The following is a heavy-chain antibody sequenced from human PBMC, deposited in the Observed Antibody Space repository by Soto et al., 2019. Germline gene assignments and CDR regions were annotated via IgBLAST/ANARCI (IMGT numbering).Heavy chain of an antibody. Sequence: ASVKVSCKASGYTLTGYYMHWVRQAPGQGLEWMGIINPSGGSTSYAQKRQGRVTKTRDTSTSTVYMELSSLRSEDTAVYYCARDIGTARYYYYGMDVWGQGTTVTVSS. CDR2: INPSGGST. J-gene: IGHJ6*02. CDR3: ARDIGTARYYYYGMDV. CDR1: GYTLTGYY. D-gene: IGHD1-26*01. V-gene: IGHV1-46*01.